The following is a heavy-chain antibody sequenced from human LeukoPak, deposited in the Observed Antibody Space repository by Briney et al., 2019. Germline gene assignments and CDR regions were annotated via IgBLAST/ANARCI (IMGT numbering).Heavy chain of an antibody. V-gene: IGHV3-7*01. J-gene: IGHJ4*02. CDR2: IKPDGSEK. CDR3: ARDASALY. CDR1: GFTFSNYW. Sequence: GGSLRLSCAASGFTFSNYWMTWVRQAPGKGLEWVASIKPDGSEKYYLDSVKGRFTISRDNARDSLYLQMNSLRDDDTSVYFCARDASALYWGRGTLVTVSS. D-gene: IGHD6-19*01.